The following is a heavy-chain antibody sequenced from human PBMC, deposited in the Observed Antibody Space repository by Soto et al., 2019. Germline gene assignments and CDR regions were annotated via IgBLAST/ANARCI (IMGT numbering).Heavy chain of an antibody. Sequence: QVQLQESGPGLVKPSETLSLTCTVSGGSISNYYWSWIRQPLGKGLEWIGYIYYSGNTNYTPSLTSRVTISVDTSNNQFSLQLSSVTAADTAVYYCARGPGIAAAGTPDFDYWGQGTLVTVSS. CDR3: ARGPGIAAAGTPDFDY. J-gene: IGHJ4*02. CDR1: GGSISNYY. D-gene: IGHD6-13*01. V-gene: IGHV4-59*01. CDR2: IYYSGNT.